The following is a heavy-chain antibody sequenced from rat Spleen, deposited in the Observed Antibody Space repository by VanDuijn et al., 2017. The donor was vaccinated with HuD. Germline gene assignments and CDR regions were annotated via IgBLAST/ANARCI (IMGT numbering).Heavy chain of an antibody. V-gene: IGHV5-29*01. CDR1: GFTLSYYG. Sequence: EVQLVESGGGLVQPGRSLKLSCAAPGFTLSYYGMAWVRQAPTKGLEWVATISYDGSNTYYRDSVKGRFTLSRDNAKSTLYLQIDSLRSDDTATYYCTTGDTVVSWFAYWGQGTLVTVSS. CDR3: TTGDTVVSWFAY. CDR2: ISYDGSNT. D-gene: IGHD1-1*01. J-gene: IGHJ3*01.